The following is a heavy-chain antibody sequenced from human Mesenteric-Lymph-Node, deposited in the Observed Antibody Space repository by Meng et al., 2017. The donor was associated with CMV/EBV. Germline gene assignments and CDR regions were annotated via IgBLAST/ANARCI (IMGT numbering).Heavy chain of an antibody. CDR3: VQIGRRGFGVFDY. J-gene: IGHJ4*02. Sequence: GESLKISCRDSGYSFTSYWIAWVRQMPGKGLEWMGIIYPADSDTRYSPSFQGQVTISADKSISTAYVQWSSLKASDTAMYYCVQIGRRGFGVFDYWGQGTLVTVSS. CDR2: IYPADSDT. D-gene: IGHD3-10*01. V-gene: IGHV5-51*01. CDR1: GYSFTSYW.